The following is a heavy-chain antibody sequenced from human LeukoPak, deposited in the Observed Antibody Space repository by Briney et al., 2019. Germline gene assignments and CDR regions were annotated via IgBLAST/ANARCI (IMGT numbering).Heavy chain of an antibody. Sequence: GGSLRLSCAASGFTLSSYAMHWVRQAPGKGLEYVAAISSNGGSTYYANSVKGRFTISRDNSKNTLYLQMGSLRAEDTAVYYCATDTYYDILTGYRDYWGQGTLVTVSS. J-gene: IGHJ4*02. CDR1: GFTLSSYA. V-gene: IGHV3-64*01. CDR3: ATDTYYDILTGYRDY. CDR2: ISSNGGST. D-gene: IGHD3-9*01.